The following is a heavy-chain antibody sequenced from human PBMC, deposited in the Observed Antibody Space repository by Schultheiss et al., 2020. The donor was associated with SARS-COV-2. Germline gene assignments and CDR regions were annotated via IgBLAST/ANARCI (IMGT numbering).Heavy chain of an antibody. V-gene: IGHV3-74*01. D-gene: IGHD1/OR15-1a*01. CDR1: RFTFTNYW. CDR3: LRGFNSGNIDQYDY. CDR2: IGTDVNSV. J-gene: IGHJ4*02. Sequence: GGSLRLSCAASRFTFTNYWMDWVRQAPGKGLVWVSRIGTDVNSVYYADFVKGRFTISRDNAKNTLYLQMNSLRAEDTAVYYCLRGFNSGNIDQYDYWGQGALVTVAS.